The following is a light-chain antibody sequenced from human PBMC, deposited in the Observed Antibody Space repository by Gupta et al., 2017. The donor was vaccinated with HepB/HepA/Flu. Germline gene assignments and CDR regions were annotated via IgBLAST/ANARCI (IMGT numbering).Light chain of an antibody. J-gene: IGKJ4*01. V-gene: IGKV1-12*01. Sequence: DIQMTQSPSSVSASVGDRVTITCRASQDISSWLAWYQQKPGKAPNLLIYAASSVQSGVPLRFSGSGSGTDFTLTISSLQPEDFANYYCQQTNSFPLTFGGGTXVEIK. CDR1: QDISSW. CDR2: AAS. CDR3: QQTNSFPLT.